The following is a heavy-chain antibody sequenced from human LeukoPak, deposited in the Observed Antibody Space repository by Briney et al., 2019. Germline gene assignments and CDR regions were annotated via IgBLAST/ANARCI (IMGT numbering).Heavy chain of an antibody. CDR2: INHSGST. Sequence: SETLSLTCAVYGGSFSGYYWSWIRQPPGKGLEWFGEINHSGSTNYNPSLKSRVTISVDTSKNQFSLKLSSVTAADTAVYYCARALGSSSSPRFDYWGQGTLATVSS. CDR1: GGSFSGYY. CDR3: ARALGSSSSPRFDY. D-gene: IGHD6-13*01. V-gene: IGHV4-34*01. J-gene: IGHJ4*02.